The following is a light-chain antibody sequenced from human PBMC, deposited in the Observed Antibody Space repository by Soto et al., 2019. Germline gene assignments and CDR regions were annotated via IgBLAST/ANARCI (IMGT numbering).Light chain of an antibody. V-gene: IGKV3-15*01. CDR1: QSVSSN. CDR3: QQYNNWTLT. CDR2: GAS. J-gene: IGKJ4*01. Sequence: EIVLTQSPATLSVSTGERATLSCRASQSVSSNLAWYQQKHGQAPRLXIYGASTRETGIPARFSGSGSGTEFTLTISSLQSEDFEVYYCQQYNNWTLTFGGGTKVDIK.